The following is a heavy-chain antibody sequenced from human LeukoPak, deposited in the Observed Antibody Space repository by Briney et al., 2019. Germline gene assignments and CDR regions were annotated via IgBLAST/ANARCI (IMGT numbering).Heavy chain of an antibody. CDR2: IYYSGST. CDR1: GGSISSYY. J-gene: IGHJ4*02. D-gene: IGHD3-10*01. V-gene: IGHV4-59*01. Sequence: SETLSLTCTVSGGSISSYYWSWIRQPPGKGLEWIGYIYYSGSTNYNPSLKRRVTISVDTSKNQFSLKLSSVTAADTAVYYCARGRITMVRGVNYFDYWGQGTLVTVSS. CDR3: ARGRITMVRGVNYFDY.